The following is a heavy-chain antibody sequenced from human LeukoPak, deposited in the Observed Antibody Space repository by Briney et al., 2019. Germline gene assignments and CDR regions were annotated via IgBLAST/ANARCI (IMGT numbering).Heavy chain of an antibody. CDR2: IYYSGST. Sequence: SETLSLTCTVSGGSISSYYWSWIRQPPGKGLEWIGSIYYSGSTYYNPSLKSRVTISVDTSKNQFSLTLSSVTAADTPVYYCARLHCRSTSCYEVRFDPWGQGTLVTVSS. CDR3: ARLHCRSTSCYEVRFDP. CDR1: GGSISSYY. D-gene: IGHD2-2*01. V-gene: IGHV4-39*01. J-gene: IGHJ5*02.